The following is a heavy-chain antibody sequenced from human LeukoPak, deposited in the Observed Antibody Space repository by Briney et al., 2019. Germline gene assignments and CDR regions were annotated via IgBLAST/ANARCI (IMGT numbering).Heavy chain of an antibody. CDR3: ARDQAPKSVRPLNSSGWHFDY. D-gene: IGHD6-19*01. CDR2: IIPILGIA. CDR1: GYTFTGYY. Sequence: SVKVSCKASGYTFTGYYMHWVRQAPGQGLEWMGRIIPILGIANYAQKFQGRVTITADKSTSTAYMELSSLRSEDTAVYYCARDQAPKSVRPLNSSGWHFDYWGQGTLVTVSS. V-gene: IGHV1-69*04. J-gene: IGHJ4*02.